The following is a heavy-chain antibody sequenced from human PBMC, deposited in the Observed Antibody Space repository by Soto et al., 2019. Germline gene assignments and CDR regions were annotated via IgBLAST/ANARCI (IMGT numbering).Heavy chain of an antibody. D-gene: IGHD2-8*01. J-gene: IGHJ6*02. Sequence: QGQLVQSGPEVKKPGASVKVPCKASGYTFSRYGISWVRQAPGQGLEWMGWVSGYNGDTKYAQKVQGRVTMTVDTATYTAYMELRSLTSDDTAKYYCAKNGQPPYYYYGMDVWGQGTTVTVSS. V-gene: IGHV1-18*01. CDR1: GYTFSRYG. CDR2: VSGYNGDT. CDR3: AKNGQPPYYYYGMDV.